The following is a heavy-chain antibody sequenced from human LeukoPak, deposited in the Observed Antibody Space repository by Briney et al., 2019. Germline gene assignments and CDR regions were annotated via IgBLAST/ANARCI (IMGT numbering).Heavy chain of an antibody. CDR3: ARDGNYDFWSGYPADY. D-gene: IGHD3-3*01. CDR1: GFTFSSYL. V-gene: IGHV3-30-3*01. J-gene: IGHJ4*02. Sequence: GGSLRLSCAASGFTFSSYLIHWVRQAPGKGLEWVAVISYDGSNKYYADSVKGRFTISRDNSKNTLYLQMNSLGAEDTAVYYCARDGNYDFWSGYPADYWGQGTLVTVSS. CDR2: ISYDGSNK.